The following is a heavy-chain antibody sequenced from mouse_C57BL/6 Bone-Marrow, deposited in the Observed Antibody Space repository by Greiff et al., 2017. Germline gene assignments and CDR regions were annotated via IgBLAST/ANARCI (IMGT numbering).Heavy chain of an antibody. J-gene: IGHJ2*01. Sequence: VQLQQPGAELVKPGASVKMSCKASGYTFTSYWITWVKQRPGQGLEWIGDIYPGSGSTNYNEKFKSKATQSVDTSASTAYMQLSSLTSEVSAVYFCARGWNGSPFDYWGQGTTLTVSS. V-gene: IGHV1-55*01. CDR2: IYPGSGST. CDR3: ARGWNGSPFDY. CDR1: GYTFTSYW. D-gene: IGHD2-2*01.